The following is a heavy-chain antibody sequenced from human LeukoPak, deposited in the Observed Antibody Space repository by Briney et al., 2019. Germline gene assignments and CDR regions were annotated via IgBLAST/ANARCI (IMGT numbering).Heavy chain of an antibody. CDR3: ASFVSGSPPLDPDNWFDP. Sequence: NPSETLSLTCAVYGGSFSGYYWSWIRQPPGKGLEWIGEINHSGSTDYNPSLKSRVTISVDTSKNQFSLKLSSVTAADTAVYYCASFVSGSPPLDPDNWFDPWGQGTLVTVSS. J-gene: IGHJ5*02. CDR2: INHSGST. CDR1: GGSFSGYY. V-gene: IGHV4-34*01. D-gene: IGHD1-26*01.